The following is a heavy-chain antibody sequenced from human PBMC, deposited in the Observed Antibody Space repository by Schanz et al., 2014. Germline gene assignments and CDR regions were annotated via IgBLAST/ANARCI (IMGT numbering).Heavy chain of an antibody. Sequence: EVQLVEYGGGLVQPGESLRLSCAASGFTFSAYWMAWVRQAPGKGLEWVAAINQAASVQYYVDSVKGRFTISRDNAKNSLYLQMNSLTAEDTAVYYCAKYGTGKGVSFEYWGQGTLVTVSS. V-gene: IGHV3-7*01. D-gene: IGHD1-26*01. CDR3: AKYGTGKGVSFEY. CDR2: INQAASVQ. J-gene: IGHJ4*02. CDR1: GFTFSAYW.